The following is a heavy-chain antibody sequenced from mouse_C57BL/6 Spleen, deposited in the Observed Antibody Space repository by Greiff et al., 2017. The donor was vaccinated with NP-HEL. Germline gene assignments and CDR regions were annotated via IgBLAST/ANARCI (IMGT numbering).Heavy chain of an antibody. CDR1: GYTFTSYW. CDR3: AGHSKGSAMDD. V-gene: IGHV1-7*01. CDR2: INPSSGYT. D-gene: IGHD2-5*01. J-gene: IGHJ4*01. Sequence: QVQLQQSGAELAKPGASVKLSCKASGYTFTSYWMHWVKQRPGQGLEWIGYINPSSGYTKYNQKFKDKATLTADKSSSTAYMQLSSLTYEDSAVYYCAGHSKGSAMDDWGQGTSVTVSS.